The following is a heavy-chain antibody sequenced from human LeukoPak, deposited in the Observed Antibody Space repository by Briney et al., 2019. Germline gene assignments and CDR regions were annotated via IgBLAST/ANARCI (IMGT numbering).Heavy chain of an antibody. CDR2: ITSTSTYI. D-gene: IGHD5-12*01. CDR3: VRRGPNNSGLDY. CDR1: GFTFSSYS. V-gene: IGHV3-21*01. Sequence: PGGSLRLSCAASGFTFSSYSFNWVRQAPGKGLERVASITSTSTYIYYADSVQGRFAVSRDNAKNSLYLQMNSLRAEDTAVFYCVRRGPNNSGLDYWGQGTLVTVSS. J-gene: IGHJ4*02.